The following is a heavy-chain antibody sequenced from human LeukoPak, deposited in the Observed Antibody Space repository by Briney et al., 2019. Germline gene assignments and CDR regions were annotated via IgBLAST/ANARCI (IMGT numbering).Heavy chain of an antibody. CDR1: GFTFSNYA. Sequence: PGGSLRLSCAASGFTFSNYAMHWVRQAPGKGLEYVSGISSNGFSTYYANSVKGRFTISRDNSKNTLYLQMGSLRAEDTAVYYCASGTYYRFDYWGQGTLVTVSS. CDR2: ISSNGFST. CDR3: ASGTYYRFDY. V-gene: IGHV3-64*01. J-gene: IGHJ4*02. D-gene: IGHD1-26*01.